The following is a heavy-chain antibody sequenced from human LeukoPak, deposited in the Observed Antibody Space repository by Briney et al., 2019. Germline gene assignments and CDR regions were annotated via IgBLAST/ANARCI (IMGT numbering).Heavy chain of an antibody. CDR3: TRLESGWTDY. J-gene: IGHJ4*02. CDR2: IKQDGSEK. CDR1: GFTFSSYW. V-gene: IGHV3-7*03. D-gene: IGHD6-19*01. Sequence: PGGSLRLSCAASGFTFSSYWMSWVRQAPGKGLEWVANIKQDGSEKYYVDSVKGRFTTSRDNAKNSLYLQMNSLKTEDTAVYYFTRLESGWTDYWGQGTLVTVS.